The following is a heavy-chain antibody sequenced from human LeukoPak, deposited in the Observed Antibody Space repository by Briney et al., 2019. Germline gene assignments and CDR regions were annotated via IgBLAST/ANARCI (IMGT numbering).Heavy chain of an antibody. CDR1: GFTFSTYW. Sequence: PGGSLRLSCAASGFTFSTYWMIWVRQAPGEGLELVSIIYRGGRTYYADFTKDRFTISTDSSKNTLFLQMNSLRADDTAVYFCARVRNCYSDSCGKNFDSWDQGTLVTVSS. J-gene: IGHJ4*02. D-gene: IGHD2/OR15-2a*01. CDR2: IYRGGRT. V-gene: IGHV3-66*01. CDR3: ARVRNCYSDSCGKNFDS.